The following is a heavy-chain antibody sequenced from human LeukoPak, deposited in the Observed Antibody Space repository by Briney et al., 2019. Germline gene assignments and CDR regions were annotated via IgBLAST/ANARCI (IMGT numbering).Heavy chain of an antibody. CDR3: VSSPVLRYFAY. Sequence: RGGSLRLSCAAPGFTVSSIYMTWVRQAPGKGLEWVSVIYTGGTYYADSVKGRFTISRDDSKNTLHLQMKSLRAEDTAVYYCVSSPVLRYFAYWGQGTLVSVSS. CDR1: GFTVSSIY. J-gene: IGHJ4*02. D-gene: IGHD3-9*01. V-gene: IGHV3-66*01. CDR2: IYTGGT.